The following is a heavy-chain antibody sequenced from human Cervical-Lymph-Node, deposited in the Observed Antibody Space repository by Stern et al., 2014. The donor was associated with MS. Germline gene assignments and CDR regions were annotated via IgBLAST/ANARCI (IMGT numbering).Heavy chain of an antibody. J-gene: IGHJ6*02. CDR2: ISSGSTFI. CDR3: ARGYAHLDV. CDR1: GFSFRDYS. V-gene: IGHV3-21*01. Sequence: EVHLVESGGGLARPGGSLRLSCAASGFSFRDYSVNWVRQAPGKGLEWFSSISSGSTFIFYANSLKDRFTVSRDNAKKSLYLQMNSLRAEDTATYYCARGYAHLDVWGQGTTVTVSS. D-gene: IGHD5-12*01.